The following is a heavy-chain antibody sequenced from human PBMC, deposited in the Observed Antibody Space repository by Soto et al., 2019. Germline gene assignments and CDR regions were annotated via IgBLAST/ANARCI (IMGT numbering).Heavy chain of an antibody. Sequence: QVQLVQSGAEVKKPGSSVKVSCKASGGTFSSYTISWVRQAPGQGLEWMGRIIPILGIANYAQKFQGRVTITADKSTSTAYMQLSSLRSEDTAVYYCARGDCSSTSCYRFGAFDIWGQGTMVTVSS. CDR3: ARGDCSSTSCYRFGAFDI. D-gene: IGHD2-2*01. CDR1: GGTFSSYT. CDR2: IIPILGIA. J-gene: IGHJ3*02. V-gene: IGHV1-69*02.